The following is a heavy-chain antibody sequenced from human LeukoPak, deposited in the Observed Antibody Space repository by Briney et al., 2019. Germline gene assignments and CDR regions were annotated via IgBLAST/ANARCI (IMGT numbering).Heavy chain of an antibody. Sequence: GASVKVSCKASGGTFSSYAISWVRQAPGQGLEWMGGIIPIFGTANYAQKFQGRVTITADESTSTAYMELSSLRSEDTAVYYCARVGTVVTTFDYWGQGTLVTVSS. CDR2: IIPIFGTA. J-gene: IGHJ4*02. D-gene: IGHD4-23*01. V-gene: IGHV1-69*13. CDR1: GGTFSSYA. CDR3: ARVGTVVTTFDY.